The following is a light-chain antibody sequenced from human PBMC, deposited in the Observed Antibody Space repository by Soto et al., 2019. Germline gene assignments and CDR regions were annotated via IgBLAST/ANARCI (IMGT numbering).Light chain of an antibody. Sequence: EIVLTQSPGTRSLSPGEIPTLSCRASQSIISSYLAWYQQKPGQAPRLLIYGASTRATGIPDRFSGSGYGTDFTLTISRLESEDFAVYYCQQYGSSPRTFGQGTKVDIK. CDR3: QQYGSSPRT. CDR2: GAS. J-gene: IGKJ1*01. V-gene: IGKV3-20*01. CDR1: QSIISSY.